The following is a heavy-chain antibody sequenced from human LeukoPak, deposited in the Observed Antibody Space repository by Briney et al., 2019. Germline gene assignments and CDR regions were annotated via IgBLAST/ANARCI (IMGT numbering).Heavy chain of an antibody. CDR2: ISSDSSYI. CDR3: ARDQLGFDY. Sequence: GGSLRLSCAASGFTFSNHGLNWVRQAPGKGLEWVSSISSDSSYIYYADSVKGRFTISRDNSKNTLYLQMNSLRAEDTAVYYCARDQLGFDYWGQGTLVTVSS. D-gene: IGHD1-1*01. J-gene: IGHJ4*02. V-gene: IGHV3-21*01. CDR1: GFTFSNHG.